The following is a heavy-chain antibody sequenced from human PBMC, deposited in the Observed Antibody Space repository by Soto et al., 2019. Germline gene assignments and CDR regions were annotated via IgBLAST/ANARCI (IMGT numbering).Heavy chain of an antibody. V-gene: IGHV2-5*02. J-gene: IGHJ6*02. CDR3: AHRDEDYYYAMDV. CDR1: GFSLSTPGVG. Sequence: ITLKESGPTLAKPTQTLTLTCTFSGFSLSTPGVGVGWIRQPPGKALEWLALIYWDADKRYSPSLESRLTIAKDTSKNRVVLTVTNMDPADTATYYCAHRDEDYYYAMDVWGQGTTVTVSS. CDR2: IYWDADK.